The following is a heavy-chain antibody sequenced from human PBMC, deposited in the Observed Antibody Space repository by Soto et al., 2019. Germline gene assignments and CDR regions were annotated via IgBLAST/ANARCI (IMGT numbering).Heavy chain of an antibody. D-gene: IGHD2-2*01. V-gene: IGHV3-33*01. J-gene: IGHJ6*02. Sequence: GRSLRLSCAAAGFTFSSYGMHWVRQAPGKGLEWVAVIWYDGSNKYYADSVKGRFTISRDNSKNTLYLQMNSLRAEDTAVYYCARDCSSTSCYLFGMDVWGQGTTVTVSS. CDR1: GFTFSSYG. CDR2: IWYDGSNK. CDR3: ARDCSSTSCYLFGMDV.